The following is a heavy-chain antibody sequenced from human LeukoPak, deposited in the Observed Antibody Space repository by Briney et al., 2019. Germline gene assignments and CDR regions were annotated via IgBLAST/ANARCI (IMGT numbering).Heavy chain of an antibody. J-gene: IGHJ3*02. CDR2: INHSGST. CDR1: GGSFSGYY. D-gene: IGHD5-18*01. Sequence: PSETLSLTCAVYGGSFSGYYWSWIRQPPGKGLEWIGEINHSGSTNYNPSLKSRVTISVDTSKNQFSLKLSSVTAADTAVYYCARPRRYSYGKYAFDIWGQGTMVTVSS. CDR3: ARPRRYSYGKYAFDI. V-gene: IGHV4-34*01.